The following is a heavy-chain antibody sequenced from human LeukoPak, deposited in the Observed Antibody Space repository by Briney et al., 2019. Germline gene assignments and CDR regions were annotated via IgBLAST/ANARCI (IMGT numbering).Heavy chain of an antibody. V-gene: IGHV3-30*03. Sequence: GGSLRLSCAASGFSFSSYGMHWVRQAPGKGLECVAVISDDGSYAYYADSVKGRFTISRDTSKNTVYVQMNSLRAEDTAVYYCARGNYDSSGYGDAFDIWGQGTMVTVSS. J-gene: IGHJ3*02. CDR2: ISDDGSYA. CDR1: GFSFSSYG. D-gene: IGHD3-22*01. CDR3: ARGNYDSSGYGDAFDI.